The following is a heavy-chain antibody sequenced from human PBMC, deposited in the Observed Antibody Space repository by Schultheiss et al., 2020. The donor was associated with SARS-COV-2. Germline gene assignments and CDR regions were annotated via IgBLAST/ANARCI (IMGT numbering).Heavy chain of an antibody. J-gene: IGHJ4*02. CDR3: ASEYSWRIDYLDY. CDR1: GFTVSSNY. V-gene: IGHV3-53*05. D-gene: IGHD1-1*01. CDR2: IYSGGST. Sequence: GGSLRLSCAASGFTVSSNYMSWVRQAPGKGLEWVSVIYSGGSTYYADSVKGRFTISRDNSKNTLYLQMNSLRAEDTAVYYCASEYSWRIDYLDYWGQGTLVTVSS.